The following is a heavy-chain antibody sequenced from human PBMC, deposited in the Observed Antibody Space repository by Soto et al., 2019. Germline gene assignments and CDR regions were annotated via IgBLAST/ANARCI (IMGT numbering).Heavy chain of an antibody. CDR3: AKRPASLICFDY. D-gene: IGHD3-10*01. CDR2: ITNSGRST. CDR1: GFTFSNYA. Sequence: EVQLLESGGGLVQPGGSLRLSCAASGFTFSNYAMTWVRQAPGMGLEWVSTITNSGRSTYYADSVKGRFTISRDNSKNTLYLQMNSLRAEDTAVYFCAKRPASLICFDYWGQGALVTVSS. V-gene: IGHV3-23*01. J-gene: IGHJ4*02.